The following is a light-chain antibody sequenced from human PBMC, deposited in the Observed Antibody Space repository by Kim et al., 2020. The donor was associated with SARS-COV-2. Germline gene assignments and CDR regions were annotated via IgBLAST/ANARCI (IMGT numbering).Light chain of an antibody. CDR1: NIGSKS. Sequence: YELTQPPSVSVAPGKTARITCGGKNIGSKSVHWNQQKPGQAPVLVIYYDSDRPSGIPERFSGSNSGNTATLTISRVEAGDEADYYCQVWDSSSDHWVFGGGTKLTVL. CDR2: YDS. V-gene: IGLV3-21*04. J-gene: IGLJ3*02. CDR3: QVWDSSSDHWV.